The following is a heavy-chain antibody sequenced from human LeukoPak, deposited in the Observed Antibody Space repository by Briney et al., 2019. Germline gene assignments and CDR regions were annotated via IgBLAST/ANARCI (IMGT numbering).Heavy chain of an antibody. CDR3: ARDTVSSWYFDY. V-gene: IGHV3-48*02. CDR1: GFTFSSYS. Sequence: PGGSLRLSCAASGFTFSSYSMNWVREAPGKGLEWVSYISSSSSTIYYADSAKGRFTISRDNAKNSLYLQMNSLRDEDTAVYYCARDTVSSWYFDYWGQGTLITVSS. D-gene: IGHD6-13*01. CDR2: ISSSSSTI. J-gene: IGHJ4*02.